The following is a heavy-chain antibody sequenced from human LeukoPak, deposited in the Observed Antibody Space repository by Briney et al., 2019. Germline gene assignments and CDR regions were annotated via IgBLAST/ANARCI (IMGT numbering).Heavy chain of an antibody. Sequence: SETLSLTCTVSGGSISSGVYYWSWIRQHPGKGLEWIGYIYYSGSTYYNPSLKSRVTISVDTSKNQFSLKLSSVTAADTAVYYCARDRYTVVSWYFDLGPWHPGHCLL. J-gene: IGHJ2*01. V-gene: IGHV4-31*03. CDR2: IYYSGST. D-gene: IGHD4-23*01. CDR3: ARDRYTVVSWYFDL. CDR1: GGSISSGVYY.